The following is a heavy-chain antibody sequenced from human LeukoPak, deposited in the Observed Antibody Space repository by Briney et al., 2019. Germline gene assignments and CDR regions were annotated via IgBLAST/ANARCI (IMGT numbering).Heavy chain of an antibody. J-gene: IGHJ6*03. D-gene: IGHD2-8*01. Sequence: GESLKISCKGSGYSFTSYWIGWVRQRPGKGLEWMGIIYPDDSDTRYSPSFEGQVIISVDKSISTAYLQWSSLKASDTATYYCARHGHCTNGVCYSHYYYYMDVWGKGTTVTVSS. CDR1: GYSFTSYW. CDR3: ARHGHCTNGVCYSHYYYYMDV. V-gene: IGHV5-51*01. CDR2: IYPDDSDT.